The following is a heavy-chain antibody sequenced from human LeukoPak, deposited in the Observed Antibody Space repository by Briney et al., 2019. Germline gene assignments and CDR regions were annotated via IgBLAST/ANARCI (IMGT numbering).Heavy chain of an antibody. CDR2: ISWNSGSI. CDR3: AKVSPDYCSSTSCYMGNFDY. D-gene: IGHD2-2*02. CDR1: GFTFDDYA. J-gene: IGHJ4*02. V-gene: IGHV3-9*01. Sequence: PGRSLRLSCAASGFTFDDYAMHWVRHAPGKGLEWGSGISWNSGSIDYADSVKGRFTISRDNAKNSLYLQMNSLRAEDTALYYCAKVSPDYCSSTSCYMGNFDYWGQGTLVTVSS.